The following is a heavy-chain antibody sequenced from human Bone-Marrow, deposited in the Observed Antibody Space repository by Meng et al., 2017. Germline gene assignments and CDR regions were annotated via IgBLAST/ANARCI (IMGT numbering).Heavy chain of an antibody. V-gene: IGHV1-69*02. Sequence: SVKVSCKASGGTFSSYTISWVRQAPGQGLEWMGRIIPILGIANYAQKFQGRVTITADKSTSTAYMELSSLRSEDTAVYYCARAGPGYYDSSGYYYGEAFDIWGQGTMVT. CDR3: ARAGPGYYDSSGYYYGEAFDI. CDR1: GGTFSSYT. CDR2: IIPILGIA. J-gene: IGHJ3*02. D-gene: IGHD3-22*01.